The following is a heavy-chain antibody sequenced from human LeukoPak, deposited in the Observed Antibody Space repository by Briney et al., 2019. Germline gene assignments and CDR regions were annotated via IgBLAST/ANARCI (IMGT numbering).Heavy chain of an antibody. V-gene: IGHV4-31*03. CDR3: ARVGSSANYWGGWFFDY. CDR1: GGSISSGGYY. Sequence: PSETLSLTCTVSGGSISSGGYYWSWIRQHPGKGLEWIGEIYHSGSTNYNPSLKSRVTISVDKNQFSLNLSSVTAADTAVYYCARVGSSANYWGGWFFDYWGQGTLVTVSS. CDR2: IYHSGST. D-gene: IGHD1-26*01. J-gene: IGHJ4*02.